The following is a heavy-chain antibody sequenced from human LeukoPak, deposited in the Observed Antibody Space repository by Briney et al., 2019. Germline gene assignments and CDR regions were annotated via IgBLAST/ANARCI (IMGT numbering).Heavy chain of an antibody. V-gene: IGHV3-23*01. Sequence: PGGTLRLSCAASGFTFSHYGMTWVRQAPGKGLEWVSAISGSGGSTYYAGSVKGRFTISRDNSKNTLYLQMNSLRAEDTAVYYCAKDFGSGWYGSNWFDPWGQGTRVTVSS. CDR3: AKDFGSGWYGSNWFDP. CDR2: ISGSGGST. CDR1: GFTFSHYG. J-gene: IGHJ5*02. D-gene: IGHD6-19*01.